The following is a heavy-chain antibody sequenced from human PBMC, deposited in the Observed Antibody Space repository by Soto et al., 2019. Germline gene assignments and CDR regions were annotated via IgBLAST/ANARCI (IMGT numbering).Heavy chain of an antibody. CDR3: ARGRAVTESFYFGS. V-gene: IGHV4-59*01. CDR2: IHYSGST. D-gene: IGHD6-19*01. Sequence: SETLSLTCTISDGSISINFWNWIRQSPNKGLEWIGYIHYSGSTDHNPSLKSRVTISIDTSSNQFSLTLTSVTAADTAVYYCARGRAVTESFYFGSWGKGTLVTVSS. CDR1: DGSISINF. J-gene: IGHJ4*02.